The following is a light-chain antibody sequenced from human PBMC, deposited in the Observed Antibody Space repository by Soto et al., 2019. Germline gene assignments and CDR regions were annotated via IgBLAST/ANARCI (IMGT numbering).Light chain of an antibody. CDR3: QHYNNLPPFT. V-gene: IGKV1-33*01. CDR2: GAS. J-gene: IGKJ3*01. CDR1: EDIRTS. Sequence: DIQMTQSPSSLSASVGARVSITCQASEDIRTSLSWFQHKPGRDPKLLIYGASYLETGVPSRFRGSGSGTDFTLTISSLQPEDIATYYCQHYNNLPPFTFGPGTIVDVK.